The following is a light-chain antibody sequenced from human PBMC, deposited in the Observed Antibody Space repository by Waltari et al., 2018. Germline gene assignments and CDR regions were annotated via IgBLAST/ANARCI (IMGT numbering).Light chain of an antibody. CDR2: QDT. CDR3: QAWDSSTPYV. V-gene: IGLV3-1*01. Sequence: SYELTQPPSVPVSPGQTASITCSGGKLGDKYASWYQQKPGQSPVLVIYQDTKRPSGIPERFSGSNSGNTATLTISGTQAMDEADYYCQAWDSSTPYVFGPGTKVTVL. CDR1: KLGDKY. J-gene: IGLJ1*01.